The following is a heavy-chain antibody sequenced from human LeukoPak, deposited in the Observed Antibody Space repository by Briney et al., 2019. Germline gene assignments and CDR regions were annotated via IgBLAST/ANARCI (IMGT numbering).Heavy chain of an antibody. CDR2: ISWNSGSI. CDR3: AKGGYSGYDFLDY. CDR1: GFTFSSYW. J-gene: IGHJ4*02. V-gene: IGHV3-9*01. D-gene: IGHD5-12*01. Sequence: GGSLRLSCAASGFTFSSYWMSWVRQAPGKGLEWVSGISWNSGSIGYADSVKGRFTISRDNAKNSLYLQMNSLRAEDTALYYCAKGGYSGYDFLDYWGQGTLVTVSS.